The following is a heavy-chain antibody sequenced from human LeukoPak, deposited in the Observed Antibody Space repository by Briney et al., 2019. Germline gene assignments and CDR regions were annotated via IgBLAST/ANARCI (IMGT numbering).Heavy chain of an antibody. D-gene: IGHD2-2*03. CDR1: GYTFTSYG. Sequence: GASVKVSCKASGYTFTSYGISWVRQAPGQGLEWMGWISAYNGNTNYAQKLQGRVTMTTDTSTSTAYMELRSLRSDDTAVYYCARMDIVVVPAAIGPWGQGTPVTVSS. V-gene: IGHV1-18*01. J-gene: IGHJ5*02. CDR3: ARMDIVVVPAAIGP. CDR2: ISAYNGNT.